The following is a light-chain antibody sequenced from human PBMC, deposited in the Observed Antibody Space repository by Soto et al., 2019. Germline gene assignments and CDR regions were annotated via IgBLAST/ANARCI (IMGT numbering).Light chain of an antibody. Sequence: QSVLTQPASVSGSPGQSITISCTGTSSDVGGYNYVSWYQQHPGKAPKLMIYEVSNRPSGVSNRFSGSKSGNTASLTISGLQAEDEADYYCSSYTSRSTGVFGTGTKVTV. V-gene: IGLV2-14*01. J-gene: IGLJ1*01. CDR2: EVS. CDR1: SSDVGGYNY. CDR3: SSYTSRSTGV.